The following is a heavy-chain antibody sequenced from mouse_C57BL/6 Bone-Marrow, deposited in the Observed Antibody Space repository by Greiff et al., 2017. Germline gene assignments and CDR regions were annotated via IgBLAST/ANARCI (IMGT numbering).Heavy chain of an antibody. Sequence: KQPGSELVRPGASVKLSCKASGYTFTSYWMHWVKQRHGQGLEWIGNIYPGSGSTNYDEKFKSKGTLTVDTSSSTAYMHLSSLTSEDSAVYYSTRDGFAYWGQGTLVTVSA. CDR3: TRDGFAY. CDR2: IYPGSGST. CDR1: GYTFTSYW. V-gene: IGHV1S22*01. J-gene: IGHJ3*01.